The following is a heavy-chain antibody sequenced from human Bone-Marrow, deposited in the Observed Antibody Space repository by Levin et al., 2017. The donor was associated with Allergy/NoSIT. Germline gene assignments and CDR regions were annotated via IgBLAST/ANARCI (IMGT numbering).Heavy chain of an antibody. CDR1: GFTVSGNY. CDR2: FYTSGST. J-gene: IGHJ4*02. V-gene: IGHV3-53*01. Sequence: GESLKISCAASGFTVSGNYMSWVRQAPGKGLEWVAVFYTSGSTYYADSVQGRFIISRDNSKNTVYLQMNSLRAEDTAVYYCAAHSAHVVFDFWGQGTLVTVSS. D-gene: IGHD1-26*01. CDR3: AAHSAHVVFDF.